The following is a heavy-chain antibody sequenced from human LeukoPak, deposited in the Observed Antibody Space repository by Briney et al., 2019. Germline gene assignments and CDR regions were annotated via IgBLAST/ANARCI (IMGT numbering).Heavy chain of an antibody. J-gene: IGHJ6*04. CDR1: GGSFSGYY. CDR2: INHSGST. D-gene: IGHD5-18*01. CDR3: ARGFGYSYGSRYYYYGMDI. Sequence: SETLSLTCAVYGGSFSGYYWSWIRQPPGKGLEWIGEINHSGSTNYNPSLKSRVTISVDTSRNQFSLKLSSVTAADTAVYYCARGFGYSYGSRYYYYGMDIWGKGPTVTVSS. V-gene: IGHV4-34*01.